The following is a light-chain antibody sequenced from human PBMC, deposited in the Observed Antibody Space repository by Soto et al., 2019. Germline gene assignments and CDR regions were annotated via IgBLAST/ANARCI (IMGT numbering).Light chain of an antibody. V-gene: IGKV3-15*01. CDR1: QSVNRN. Sequence: EIVMTQSQATLSVSPGERATLSCRASQSVNRNLAWYQQKPGQAPRLLISAASTRATGIPARFSGSGSETEFTLTISSLQSEDFAVYYCQQYNNWWTFGQGTKVEMK. CDR3: QQYNNWWT. J-gene: IGKJ1*01. CDR2: AAS.